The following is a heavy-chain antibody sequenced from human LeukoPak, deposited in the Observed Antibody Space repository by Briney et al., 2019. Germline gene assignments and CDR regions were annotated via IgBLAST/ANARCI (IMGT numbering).Heavy chain of an antibody. D-gene: IGHD3-16*01. V-gene: IGHV4-38-2*02. CDR2: IYHSGST. CDR1: GYSISSGYY. CDR3: ARDRALGSGKYYFDY. J-gene: IGHJ4*02. Sequence: SETLSLTCTVSGYSISSGYYWGWIRQPPGKGLEWIGSIYHSGSTYYNPSLKSRVTISVDTSKNQFSLKLSSVTAADTAVYYCARDRALGSGKYYFDYWGQGTLVTVSA.